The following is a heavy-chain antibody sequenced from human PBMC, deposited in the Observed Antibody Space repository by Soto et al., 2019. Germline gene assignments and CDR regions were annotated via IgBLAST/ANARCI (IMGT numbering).Heavy chain of an antibody. J-gene: IGHJ4*02. CDR3: ARDSRGYSGYGY. V-gene: IGHV1-2*02. D-gene: IGHD5-12*01. Sequence: PSVKVSCKASGYTFTGYYMHWVRQAPGQGLEWMGWINPNSGGTNYAQKFQGRVTMTRDTSISTAYMELSRLRSDDTAVYYCARDSRGYSGYGYWGQGTLVTVSS. CDR2: INPNSGGT. CDR1: GYTFTGYY.